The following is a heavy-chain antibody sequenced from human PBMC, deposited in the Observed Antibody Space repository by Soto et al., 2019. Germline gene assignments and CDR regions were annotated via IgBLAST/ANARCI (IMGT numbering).Heavy chain of an antibody. CDR3: AREWDCSSTSCYFFDY. CDR2: ISAYNGNT. V-gene: IGHV1-18*01. D-gene: IGHD2-2*01. Sequence: ASVKVSCKASGYTFTSYGISWVRQAPGQGLEWMGWISAYNGNTNYAQKLQGRVTMTTDTSTSTAYMELRSLRSDDTAVYYCAREWDCSSTSCYFFDYWGQGTLVTVSS. J-gene: IGHJ4*02. CDR1: GYTFTSYG.